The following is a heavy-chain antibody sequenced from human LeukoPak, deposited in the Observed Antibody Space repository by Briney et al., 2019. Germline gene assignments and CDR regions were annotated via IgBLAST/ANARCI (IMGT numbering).Heavy chain of an antibody. V-gene: IGHV3-23*01. J-gene: IGHJ4*02. CDR1: GITLSNYG. CDR3: AKRSVVIRVILVGFHKEAYYFDS. D-gene: IGHD3-22*01. Sequence: GGSLRLSCAVSGITLSNYGMSWVRQAPGKGLEWVAGISDSGGRTNYADSVKGRFTISRDNPKNTLYLQMNSLRAEDTAVYFCAKRSVVIRVILVGFHKEAYYFDSWGQGALATVSS. CDR2: ISDSGGRT.